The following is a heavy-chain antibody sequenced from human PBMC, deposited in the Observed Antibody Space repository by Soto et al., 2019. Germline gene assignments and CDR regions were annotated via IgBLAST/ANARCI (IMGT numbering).Heavy chain of an antibody. V-gene: IGHV4-31*03. D-gene: IGHD4-17*01. Sequence: PSETLSLTCTVSGGSISSGVYYWSWIRQHPGKGLEWIGYIYYSGSTYYNPSLKSRVTISVDTSKNQFSLKLSSVTAADTAVYYCASGYGGNYFDYWGQGTQVTVSS. CDR1: GGSISSGVYY. CDR2: IYYSGST. CDR3: ASGYGGNYFDY. J-gene: IGHJ4*02.